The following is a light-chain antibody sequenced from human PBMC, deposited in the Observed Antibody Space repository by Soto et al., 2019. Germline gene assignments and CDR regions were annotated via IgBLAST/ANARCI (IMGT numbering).Light chain of an antibody. CDR2: TAS. Sequence: EIEMTQSPASLSASLGDRATLSCRANQNINRNLTWYQQKPGQAPRLLIYTASTMDTGFPYRFSGSGSGTEFTLTISSLQSADSATYYCQHYYSGLRTFGGGTKVEIK. V-gene: IGKV3-15*01. J-gene: IGKJ4*01. CDR1: QNINRN. CDR3: QHYYSGLRT.